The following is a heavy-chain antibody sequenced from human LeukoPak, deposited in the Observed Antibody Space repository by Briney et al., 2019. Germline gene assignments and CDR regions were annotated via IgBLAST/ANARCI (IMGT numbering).Heavy chain of an antibody. J-gene: IGHJ4*02. Sequence: GSLRLSCAASGFTFSSYAMSWVRQAPGKGLEWVSAISGSGGSTYYADSVKGRFTISRDNAKNSLYLQMNSLRAEDTAVYYCARSYGQQLHFDYWGQGTLVTVSS. D-gene: IGHD6-13*01. CDR1: GFTFSSYA. CDR3: ARSYGQQLHFDY. CDR2: ISGSGGST. V-gene: IGHV3-23*01.